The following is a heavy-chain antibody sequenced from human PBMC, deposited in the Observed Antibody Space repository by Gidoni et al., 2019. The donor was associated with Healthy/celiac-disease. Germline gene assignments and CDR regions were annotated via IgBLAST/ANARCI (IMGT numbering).Heavy chain of an antibody. Sequence: QVQLVQSGAEVKKPGASVKVSCKASGYPFTSYYMHWVRQAPGQGLEWMGIINPSGGSTSYAQKFQGRVTMTRDTSTSTVYMELSSLRSEDTAVYYCARKLHYDFWRPHERDFDYWGQGTLVTVSS. CDR2: INPSGGST. CDR1: GYPFTSYY. CDR3: ARKLHYDFWRPHERDFDY. D-gene: IGHD3-3*01. J-gene: IGHJ4*02. V-gene: IGHV1-46*01.